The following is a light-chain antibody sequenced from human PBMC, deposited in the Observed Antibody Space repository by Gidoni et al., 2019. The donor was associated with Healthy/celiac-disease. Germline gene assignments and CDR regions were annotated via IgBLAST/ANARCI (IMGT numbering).Light chain of an antibody. V-gene: IGKV3-15*01. CDR1: QSVSSK. CDR3: QKYNNWPPAT. J-gene: IGKJ3*01. Sequence: EIVMTQSPATLSVSPGERATLSCRASQSVSSKLAWYQQKPGQAPRLLIYGASTRATGIPARFSGSGSGTEFTLTISSLQSEDFAVYYCQKYNNWPPATFGTGTKVDI. CDR2: GAS.